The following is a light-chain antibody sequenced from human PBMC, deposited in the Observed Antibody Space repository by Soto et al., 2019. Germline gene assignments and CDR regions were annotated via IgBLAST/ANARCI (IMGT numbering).Light chain of an antibody. CDR3: QQRSNWPLT. J-gene: IGKJ4*01. CDR1: QSVSSY. CDR2: DAS. Sequence: EIVLTQSPGTLSLSPGERATLSCRASQSVSSYLAWYQQKPAQAARLLIYDASTRATGIPAGFSGSGSGAVFSLTLCSLEPEEFAVYYCQQRSNWPLTFGGGTKVEIK. V-gene: IGKV3-11*01.